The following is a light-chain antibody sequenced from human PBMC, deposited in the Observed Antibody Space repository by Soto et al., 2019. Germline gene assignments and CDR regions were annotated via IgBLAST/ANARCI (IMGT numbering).Light chain of an antibody. J-gene: IGKJ1*01. CDR3: QQSYSTPWT. CDR1: QTISSW. V-gene: IGKV1-5*01. Sequence: DIQMTQSPSTLSGSVGDRVTITCRASQTISSWLAWYQQKPGKAPKLLIYDASSLESGVPSRFSGSGSGTEFTLTISSLQPDDFATYYCQQSYSTPWTFGQGTKVDIK. CDR2: DAS.